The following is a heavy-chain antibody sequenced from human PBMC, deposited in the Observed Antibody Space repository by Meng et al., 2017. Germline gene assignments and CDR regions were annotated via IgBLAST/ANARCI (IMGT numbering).Heavy chain of an antibody. J-gene: IGHJ6*02. CDR1: GFTFSDYY. CDR2: ISSSSSYI. D-gene: IGHD3-10*01. V-gene: IGHV3-21*01. Sequence: GESLKISCAASGFTFSDYYMNWVRQAPGKGLEWVSSISSSSSYIYYADSVKGRFTISRDNAKNSLYLQMNSLRAEDTAVYYCARDRNLWFGELLPIYYYGMDVWGQGTTVTVSS. CDR3: ARDRNLWFGELLPIYYYGMDV.